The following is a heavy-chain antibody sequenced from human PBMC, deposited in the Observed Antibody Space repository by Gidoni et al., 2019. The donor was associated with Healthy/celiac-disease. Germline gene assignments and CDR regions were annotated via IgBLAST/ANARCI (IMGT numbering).Heavy chain of an antibody. J-gene: IGHJ4*02. Sequence: EVQLVESGGGLIQPGGYLRLSCAASGIIVSSKYMSWVRQAQGKGLEWVSVIYSGGSTYYADSVKGRFTISRDNSKNTLYLQMNSLRAEDTAVYYCAVRGLWLHMWGQGTLVTVSS. CDR1: GIIVSSKY. CDR2: IYSGGST. CDR3: AVRGLWLHM. D-gene: IGHD5-18*01. V-gene: IGHV3-53*01.